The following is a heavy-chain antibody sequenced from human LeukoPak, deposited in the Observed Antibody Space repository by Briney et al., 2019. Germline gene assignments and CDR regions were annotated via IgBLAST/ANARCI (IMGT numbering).Heavy chain of an antibody. CDR2: ISSSGSTI. V-gene: IGHV3-11*04. CDR3: ARDSLAYYYDSSGLPDAFDI. D-gene: IGHD3-22*01. Sequence: GGSLRLSCAASGFTFSDYYMSWIRQAPGRGLEWVSYISSSGSTIYYADSVKGRFTISRDNAKNSLYLQMNSLRAEDTAVYYCARDSLAYYYDSSGLPDAFDIWGQGTMVTVSS. J-gene: IGHJ3*02. CDR1: GFTFSDYY.